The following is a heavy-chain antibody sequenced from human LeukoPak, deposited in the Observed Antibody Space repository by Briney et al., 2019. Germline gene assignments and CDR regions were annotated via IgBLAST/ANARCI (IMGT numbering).Heavy chain of an antibody. D-gene: IGHD3-16*02. Sequence: GASVKVSCKVSGYTLTELSMHWVRQAPGKGLEWMGGFDPEDGETIYAQKFPGRVTMTEDTSTDTAYMELSSLRSEDTAVYYCATEGYDYVWGSYRYTPLDWGQGTLVTVSS. CDR1: GYTLTELS. V-gene: IGHV1-24*01. CDR3: ATEGYDYVWGSYRYTPLD. CDR2: FDPEDGET. J-gene: IGHJ4*02.